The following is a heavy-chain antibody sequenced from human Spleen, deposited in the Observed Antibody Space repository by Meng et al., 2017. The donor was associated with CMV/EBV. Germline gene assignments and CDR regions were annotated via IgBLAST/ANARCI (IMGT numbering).Heavy chain of an antibody. D-gene: IGHD1-20*01. J-gene: IGHJ3*02. V-gene: IGHV3-48*03. CDR1: GFTFSSYE. CDR2: ISSSVNTV. Sequence: GESLKTSCAASGFTFSSYEMKWVRQAAGKWLEWVSYISSSVNTVYYADSVKSIFTISRDNSKYSLYLQMTSLSAEGTAFDYWARKQTPIITRTPCGFDIWGQGTMVTVSS. CDR3: ARKQTPIITRTPCGFDI.